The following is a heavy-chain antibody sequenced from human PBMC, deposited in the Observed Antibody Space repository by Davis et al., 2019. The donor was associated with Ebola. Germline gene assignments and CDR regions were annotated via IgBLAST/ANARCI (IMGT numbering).Heavy chain of an antibody. J-gene: IGHJ6*02. CDR3: ARDAYGMDV. V-gene: IGHV3-30*09. CDR2: ISYDGTKK. CDR1: GLTFSNFG. Sequence: GGSLRLSCATSGLTFSNFGMSWVRQAPGKGLEWVALISYDGTKKYYADSMKGRFAISRDTSKNTLYLQVNSLRTEDTAVYYCARDAYGMDVWGHGTTVTVSS.